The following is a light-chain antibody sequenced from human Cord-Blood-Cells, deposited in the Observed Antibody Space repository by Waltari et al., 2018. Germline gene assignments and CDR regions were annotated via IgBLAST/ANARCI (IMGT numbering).Light chain of an antibody. CDR2: EGS. CDR3: CSYAGSSTYV. J-gene: IGLJ1*01. Sequence: QSALTQPASVSGSPGQSLTISCPGTSRDVGSYNLVSWYQQHPGKAPKLMIDEGSKRPSGVSNLFSGSKSGNTASLTISGLQAEDEADYYCCSYAGSSTYVFGTGTKVTVL. V-gene: IGLV2-23*01. CDR1: SRDVGSYNL.